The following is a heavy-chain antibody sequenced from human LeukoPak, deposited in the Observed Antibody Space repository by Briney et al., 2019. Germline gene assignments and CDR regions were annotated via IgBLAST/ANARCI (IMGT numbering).Heavy chain of an antibody. J-gene: IGHJ4*02. Sequence: GASVKVSCKASGYTFIGYYMHWVRQAPGQGLEWMGWINPNSGGTNYAQKFQGRVTMTRDTSISTAYMELSRLRSDDTAVYYCARGGDRDSSLTSGIDYWGQGTLVTVSS. CDR1: GYTFIGYY. D-gene: IGHD6-13*01. CDR3: ARGGDRDSSLTSGIDY. CDR2: INPNSGGT. V-gene: IGHV1-2*02.